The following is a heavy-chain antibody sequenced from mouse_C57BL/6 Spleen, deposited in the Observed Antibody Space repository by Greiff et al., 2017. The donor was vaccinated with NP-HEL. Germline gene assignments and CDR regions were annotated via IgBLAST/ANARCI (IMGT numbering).Heavy chain of an antibody. J-gene: IGHJ3*01. CDR1: GFTFSSYG. CDR3: ARPGYGYDVAWFAY. D-gene: IGHD2-2*01. CDR2: ISSGGSYT. Sequence: DVMLVESGGDLVKPGGSLKLSCAASGFTFSSYGMSWVRQTPDKRLEWVATISSGGSYTYYPDSVKGRFTISRDNAKNTLYLQMSSLKSEDTAMYYCARPGYGYDVAWFAYWGQGTLVTVSA. V-gene: IGHV5-6*02.